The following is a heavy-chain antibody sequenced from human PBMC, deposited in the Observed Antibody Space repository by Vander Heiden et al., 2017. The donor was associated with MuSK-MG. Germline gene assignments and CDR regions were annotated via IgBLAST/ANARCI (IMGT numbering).Heavy chain of an antibody. CDR3: TYDSDAFDI. Sequence: EVQLVASGGGLVQPGRSLRLSWTASGFTFGDYAMSWVRQAPGKGLEWVGFIRSKAYGGTTEYAASVKGRFTISRDDSKSIAYLQMNSLKTEDTAVYYCTYDSDAFDIWGQGTMVTVSS. CDR1: GFTFGDYA. V-gene: IGHV3-49*04. CDR2: IRSKAYGGTT. D-gene: IGHD3-22*01. J-gene: IGHJ3*02.